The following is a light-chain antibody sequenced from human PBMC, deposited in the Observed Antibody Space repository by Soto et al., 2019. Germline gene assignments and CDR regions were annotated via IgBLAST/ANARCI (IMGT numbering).Light chain of an antibody. V-gene: IGKV1-39*01. CDR2: AAS. J-gene: IGKJ5*01. CDR3: QQSYSTPPYT. Sequence: DIKMTQSPSSLSASVGDRVTITCRASQSISSYLNWYQQKPGKAPKLLIYAASSLQSGVPSRFSGSGSGTGFTLTISSLQPEDFATYYCQQSYSTPPYTFGQGTRLEIK. CDR1: QSISSY.